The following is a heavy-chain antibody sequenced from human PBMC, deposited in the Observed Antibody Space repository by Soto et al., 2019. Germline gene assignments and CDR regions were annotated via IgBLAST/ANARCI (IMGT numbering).Heavy chain of an antibody. CDR1: GFTFSSYA. CDR2: ISYDGSNK. D-gene: IGHD4-4*01. V-gene: IGHV3-30-3*01. CDR3: ARSRDGYSFYFCYGMDG. Sequence: GGSLRLSCAASGFTFSSYAMHWVRQAPGKGLEWVAVISYDGSNKYYADSVKGRFTISRDNSKNTLYLQMNSLRAEDTAVYYCARSRDGYSFYFCYGMDGWGQGTTVTVSS. J-gene: IGHJ6*02.